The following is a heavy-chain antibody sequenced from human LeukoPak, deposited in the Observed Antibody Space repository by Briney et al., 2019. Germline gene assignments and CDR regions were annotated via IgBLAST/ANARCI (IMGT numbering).Heavy chain of an antibody. CDR1: GFTLSSYA. V-gene: IGHV3-23*01. D-gene: IGHD3-10*01. J-gene: IGHJ4*02. Sequence: PGGSLRLSCAASGFTLSSYAMSWVRQAPGKGLEWVSAISGSGGSTYYADSVKGRFTTSRDNSKNTLYLQMNSLRAEDTAVYYCAKDWGLSWPGELWFRELLPSYFDYWGQGTLVTVSS. CDR3: AKDWGLSWPGELWFRELLPSYFDY. CDR2: ISGSGGST.